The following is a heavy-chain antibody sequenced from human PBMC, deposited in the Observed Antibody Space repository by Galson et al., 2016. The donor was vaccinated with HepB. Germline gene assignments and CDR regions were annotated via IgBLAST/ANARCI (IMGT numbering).Heavy chain of an antibody. CDR3: AELPTGSYAFAI. J-gene: IGHJ3*02. CDR1: GFTFSSYA. CDR2: ITGSGGWI. Sequence: SLRLSCAASGFTFSSYAMRWVRQAPGKGLEWVSTITGSGGWIKYADSVKGRFTISRDNSKNTLYLQMNRLRAEDTAIYYCAELPTGSYAFAIWGQGTMVTVSS. D-gene: IGHD1-26*01. V-gene: IGHV3-23*01.